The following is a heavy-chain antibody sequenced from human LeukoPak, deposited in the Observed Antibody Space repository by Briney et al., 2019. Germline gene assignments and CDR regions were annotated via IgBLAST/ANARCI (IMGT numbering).Heavy chain of an antibody. Sequence: PGGSLRLSCAASGFTFVNYSMNWVRQAPGKGLEWVSYISTGGSTIYYRDSVRGRFTISRDNAKNTLYLQMNNLTAEDTGVYFCATTTSSGWVPFDYWGQGTLVAVSS. D-gene: IGHD6-25*01. V-gene: IGHV3-48*01. J-gene: IGHJ4*02. CDR1: GFTFVNYS. CDR2: ISTGGSTI. CDR3: ATTTSSGWVPFDY.